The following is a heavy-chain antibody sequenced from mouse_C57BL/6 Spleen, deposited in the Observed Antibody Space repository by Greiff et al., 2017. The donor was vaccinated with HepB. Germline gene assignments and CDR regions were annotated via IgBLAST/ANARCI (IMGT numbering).Heavy chain of an antibody. CDR1: GYTFTSYW. V-gene: IGHV1-69*01. J-gene: IGHJ4*01. D-gene: IGHD1-1*01. CDR2: IDPSDSYT. CDR3: ARKGVITTVVANYYAMDY. Sequence: QVQLQQPGAELVMPGASVKLSCKASGYTFTSYWMHWVKQRPGQGLEWIGEIDPSDSYTNYNQKFKGKSTLTVDKSSSTAYMQLSSLTSEDSAVYYCARKGVITTVVANYYAMDYWGQGTSVTVSS.